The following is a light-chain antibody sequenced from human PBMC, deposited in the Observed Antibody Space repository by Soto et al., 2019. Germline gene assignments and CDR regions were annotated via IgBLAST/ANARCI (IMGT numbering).Light chain of an antibody. CDR2: EGS. Sequence: QSALLQPASVSGTPGQSITISCIGTTSDFGNYNLVSWYQHYPGKAPKLIMYEGSRRPSGVSDRFSGSKSGGTASLTISGLQAEDEANYYCCSYAGNSAFVFGGGTKLTVL. J-gene: IGLJ3*02. CDR1: TSDFGNYNL. CDR3: CSYAGNSAFV. V-gene: IGLV2-23*03.